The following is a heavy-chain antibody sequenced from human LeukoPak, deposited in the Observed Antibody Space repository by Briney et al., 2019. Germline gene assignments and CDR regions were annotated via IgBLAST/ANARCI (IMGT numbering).Heavy chain of an antibody. J-gene: IGHJ4*02. CDR1: GYTFTGYY. CDR3: AREISRSWYY. V-gene: IGHV1-2*02. D-gene: IGHD6-13*01. Sequence: ASVKVSCKASGYTFTGYYIHWVRQAPGQGLEWMGWISPHSGGTNYAQELQGRVTMSRDTSITTAYMELSSLKSDDTAVYYCAREISRSWYYWGQGTLVTVSS. CDR2: ISPHSGGT.